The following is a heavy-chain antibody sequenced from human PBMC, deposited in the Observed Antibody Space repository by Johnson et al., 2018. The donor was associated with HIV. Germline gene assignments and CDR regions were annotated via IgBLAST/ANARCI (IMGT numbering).Heavy chain of an antibody. CDR2: TYYDGINK. J-gene: IGHJ3*01. D-gene: IGHD2-15*01. Sequence: HVQLVESGGGVVQPGSSLKLSCAASGFTFSSYGMHWVRQAPGKGLEWMALTYYDGINKYYADSVKCRFTISRDNTKNTLYLQMNSLRAEDTAVYYCAKIMSKWSVDDDAFDVWGQGTMVTVSS. CDR3: AKIMSKWSVDDDAFDV. V-gene: IGHV3-33*06. CDR1: GFTFSSYG.